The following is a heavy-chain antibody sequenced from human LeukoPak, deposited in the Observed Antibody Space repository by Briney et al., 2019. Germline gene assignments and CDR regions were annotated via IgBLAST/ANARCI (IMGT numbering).Heavy chain of an antibody. CDR1: GYSFTSYW. CDR2: IYPGDSDT. J-gene: IGHJ4*02. CDR3: ARHDVQSSSWYYDY. Sequence: GEPLKISCKGSGYSFTSYWIGWVSQMPGKGLECMGVIYPGDSDTRYSPSFQGQVTISADKSISTAYLQWSSLKASDTAMYYCARHDVQSSSWYYDYWGQGTLVTVSS. D-gene: IGHD6-13*01. V-gene: IGHV5-51*01.